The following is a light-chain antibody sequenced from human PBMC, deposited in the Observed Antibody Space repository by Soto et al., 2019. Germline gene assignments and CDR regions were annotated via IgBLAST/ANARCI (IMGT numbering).Light chain of an antibody. Sequence: QSALTQPASVSGSPGQSITISCTGTSSDVGGYNYVSWYQQHPGKAPELMIYDVSNRPSGVSNRFCGSKSGNTASLTISGLQAEDEADYYCSSYTSSSTLVVFGGGTKLTVL. CDR3: SSYTSSSTLVV. J-gene: IGLJ2*01. V-gene: IGLV2-14*01. CDR2: DVS. CDR1: SSDVGGYNY.